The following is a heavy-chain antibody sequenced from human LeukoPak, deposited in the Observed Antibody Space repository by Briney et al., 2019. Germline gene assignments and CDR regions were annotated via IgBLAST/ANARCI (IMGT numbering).Heavy chain of an antibody. D-gene: IGHD4-17*01. Sequence: GGSLRLSCAASGFTFSSYWMSWVRQAPGKGLEWVANIKQDGSEKYYVDSVKGRFTISRDNAKNSLYLQKNSLRAEDTAVYYCVYGDYYYSYFDYWGQGTLVTVSS. CDR2: IKQDGSEK. CDR1: GFTFSSYW. V-gene: IGHV3-7*01. J-gene: IGHJ4*02. CDR3: VYGDYYYSYFDY.